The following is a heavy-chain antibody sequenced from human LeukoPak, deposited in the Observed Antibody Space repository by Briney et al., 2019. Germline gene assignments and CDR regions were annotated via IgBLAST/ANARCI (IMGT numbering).Heavy chain of an antibody. V-gene: IGHV3-9*01. CDR2: ISWNSGSI. J-gene: IGHJ6*02. CDR1: GFTFDDYA. D-gene: IGHD3-9*01. Sequence: GGSLRLSCAASGFTFDDYAMHWVRQAPGKGLEWVSGISWNSGSIGYVDSVKGRFTISRDNAKNSLYLQMNSLRAEDTALYYCAKALRYFDWLLSPLYYYGMDVWGQGTTVTVSS. CDR3: AKALRYFDWLLSPLYYYGMDV.